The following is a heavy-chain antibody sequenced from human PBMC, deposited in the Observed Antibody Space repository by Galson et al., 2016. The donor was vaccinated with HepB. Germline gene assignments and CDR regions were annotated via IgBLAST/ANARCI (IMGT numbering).Heavy chain of an antibody. D-gene: IGHD2-15*01. CDR2: TCYKSKWHN. Sequence: CAISGDSVSSNSAAWDWIRQSRSRGLEWLGRTCYKSKWHNDYAPSVKSRITINPDNSKNLFSLQLHYVTPEDTAVYYCARGETAPATGWYFDLWGRGTLVTVSS. CDR3: ARGETAPATGWYFDL. V-gene: IGHV6-1*01. CDR1: GDSVSSNSAA. J-gene: IGHJ2*01.